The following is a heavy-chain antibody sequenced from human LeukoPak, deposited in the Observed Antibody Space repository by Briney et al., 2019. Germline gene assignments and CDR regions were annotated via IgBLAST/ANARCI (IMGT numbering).Heavy chain of an antibody. CDR2: ISSSSSYI. V-gene: IGHV3-21*01. J-gene: IGHJ4*02. CDR1: GFTFSSYS. D-gene: IGHD3-3*01. Sequence: GGSLRLSCAASGFTFSSYSMNWVRQAPGKGLEWVSSISSSSSYIYYADSVKGRFTISRGNAKNSLYLQMNSLRAEDTAVYYCARVRQIPITAYDFWSGLPDYFDYWGQGTLVTVSS. CDR3: ARVRQIPITAYDFWSGLPDYFDY.